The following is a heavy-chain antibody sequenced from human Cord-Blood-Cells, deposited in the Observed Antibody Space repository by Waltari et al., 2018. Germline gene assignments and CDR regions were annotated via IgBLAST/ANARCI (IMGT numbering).Heavy chain of an antibody. J-gene: IGHJ3*02. V-gene: IGHV4-34*01. CDR2: INHSGST. Sequence: VQLQQWGAGLLKPSATLSLTCAVYGGSFSGYYWSWIRQPPGKGLEWIGEINHSGSTNYNPSLKSRVTISVDTSKNQFSLKLSSVTAADTAVYYCARGLNDAFDIWGQGTMVTVSS. CDR1: GGSFSGYY. CDR3: ARGLNDAFDI.